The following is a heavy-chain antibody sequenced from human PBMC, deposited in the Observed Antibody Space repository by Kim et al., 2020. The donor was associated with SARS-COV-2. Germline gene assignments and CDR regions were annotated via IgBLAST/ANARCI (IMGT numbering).Heavy chain of an antibody. CDR2: FGITGGNT. CDR3: TKRTSGVWPFDY. V-gene: IGHV3-23*01. CDR1: GFTFTSYA. D-gene: IGHD2-2*01. Sequence: GGSLRLSCAASGFTFTSYAMTWVRQAPGKGLEWVASFGITGGNTYYADFVKGRFTISRDNSRDTLFLHMNSLRAEDTAVYFCTKRTSGVWPFDYWGQGTLVSVSS. J-gene: IGHJ4*02.